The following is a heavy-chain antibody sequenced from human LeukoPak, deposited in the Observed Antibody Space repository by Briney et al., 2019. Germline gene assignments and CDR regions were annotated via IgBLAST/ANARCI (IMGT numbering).Heavy chain of an antibody. CDR2: MSADSATT. V-gene: IGHV3-23*01. D-gene: IGHD2-2*01. Sequence: GGSLRLSCAASGFTFSSYGMSWVRQAPGKGLEWVSVMSADSATTFYADSVKGRFTISRDNAKYTLYLQMNSLRAEDTAVYYCSKWKAIVLVPAARSPIDYWGQGTLVTVSS. CDR1: GFTFSSYG. CDR3: SKWKAIVLVPAARSPIDY. J-gene: IGHJ4*02.